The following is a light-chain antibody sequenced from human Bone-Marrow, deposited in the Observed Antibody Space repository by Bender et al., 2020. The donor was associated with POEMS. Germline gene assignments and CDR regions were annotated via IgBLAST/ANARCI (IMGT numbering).Light chain of an antibody. V-gene: IGLV1-44*01. J-gene: IGLJ3*02. CDR2: INN. Sequence: QSVLTQPPSASGTPGQRVTISCSGSSSNIGTNPVNWYQQLPGTAPKLLIYINNQRPSGVPDRFSGSKSGTSASLAISSLQSEDEADYYCAAWEDSLNGWVFGGGTKLTVL. CDR3: AAWEDSLNGWV. CDR1: SSNIGTNP.